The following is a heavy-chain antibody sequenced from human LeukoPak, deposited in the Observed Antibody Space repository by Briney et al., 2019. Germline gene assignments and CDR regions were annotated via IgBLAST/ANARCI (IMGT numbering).Heavy chain of an antibody. Sequence: GGSLRLSCAASGFSFSNYAMTWVRQAPGKGLEWVSAISGSVGSTSYADGVRGRFTVSRDNSKNTLYLQMNSLRVEDTAVYYCAKGGYCSSTSCLAIYWGQGTLVTVSS. J-gene: IGHJ4*02. CDR2: ISGSVGST. V-gene: IGHV3-23*01. CDR1: GFSFSNYA. CDR3: AKGGYCSSTSCLAIY. D-gene: IGHD2-2*01.